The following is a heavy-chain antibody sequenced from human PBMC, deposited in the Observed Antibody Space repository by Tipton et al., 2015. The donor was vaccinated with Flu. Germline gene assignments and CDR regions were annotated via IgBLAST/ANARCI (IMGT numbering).Heavy chain of an antibody. D-gene: IGHD2-8*01. J-gene: IGHJ5*02. CDR3: ARGASRVYAARAGPFDP. CDR2: IYYSGST. Sequence: GLVKPSETLSLTCTVSGGSISSSYWSWIRQPPGKGLEWIGYIYYSGSTNYNPSLKSRVTISVDTSKNQFSLKLSSVTAADTAVYYCARGASRVYAARAGPFDPWGQGTLVTVSS. CDR1: GGSISSSY. V-gene: IGHV4-59*01.